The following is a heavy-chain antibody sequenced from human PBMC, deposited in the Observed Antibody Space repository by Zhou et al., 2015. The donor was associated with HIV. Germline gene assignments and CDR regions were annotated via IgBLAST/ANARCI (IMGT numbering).Heavy chain of an antibody. J-gene: IGHJ3*02. V-gene: IGHV3-33*01. Sequence: VQLVESGGGVVQPGRSLRLSCAASGFTFSSYGMHWVRQAPGKGLEWVAVIWYDLSNKYYADSVKGRFTISRDNSKNTLYLQMNTLRAEDTAVYYCARGTGSDDFDIWGQGTMVSVSS. CDR2: IWYDLSNK. CDR1: GFTFSSYG. CDR3: ARGTGSDDFDI. D-gene: IGHD3/OR15-3a*01.